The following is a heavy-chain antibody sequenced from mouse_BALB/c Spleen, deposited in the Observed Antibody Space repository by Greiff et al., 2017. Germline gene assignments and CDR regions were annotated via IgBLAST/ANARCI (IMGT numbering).Heavy chain of an antibody. J-gene: IGHJ2*01. V-gene: IGHV14-3*02. CDR1: GFNIKDTY. D-gene: IGHD1-2*01. CDR3: ARFITTAFDY. Sequence: DVKLQESGAELVKPGASVKLSCTASGFNIKDTYMHWVKQRPEQGLEWIGRIDPANGNTKYDPKFQGKATITADTSSNTAYLQLSSLTSEDTAVYYCARFITTAFDYWGQGTTLTVSS. CDR2: IDPANGNT.